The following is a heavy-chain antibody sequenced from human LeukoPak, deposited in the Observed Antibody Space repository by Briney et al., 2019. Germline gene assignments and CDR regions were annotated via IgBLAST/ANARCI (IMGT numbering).Heavy chain of an antibody. D-gene: IGHD5-12*01. CDR2: ISYDGTNK. Sequence: GGSLRLSCAASGFTFSDYNMHWVRQAPVKGLDWVAVISYDGTNKYYADSMKGRITISRDNSKNTMYLQMNSLTVEDTAVYYCARIDEGLDLDQWGQGTLVTVSS. CDR1: GFTFSDYN. CDR3: ARIDEGLDLDQ. J-gene: IGHJ4*02. V-gene: IGHV3-30-3*01.